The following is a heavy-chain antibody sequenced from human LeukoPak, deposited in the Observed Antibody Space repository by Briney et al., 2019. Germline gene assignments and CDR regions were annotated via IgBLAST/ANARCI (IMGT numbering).Heavy chain of an antibody. CDR2: ISGSGGST. D-gene: IGHD3-9*01. J-gene: IGHJ4*02. CDR1: GFTFSSYA. Sequence: PGGSLRLSCAASGFTFSSYAMSWVRQAPGKGLEWVSAISGSGGSTYYADSVKGRFTISRDNSKNTLYLQMNSLRAEDTAVYYCAKDMLRYFDWSLSPTPFDYWGQGTLVTVSS. CDR3: AKDMLRYFDWSLSPTPFDY. V-gene: IGHV3-23*01.